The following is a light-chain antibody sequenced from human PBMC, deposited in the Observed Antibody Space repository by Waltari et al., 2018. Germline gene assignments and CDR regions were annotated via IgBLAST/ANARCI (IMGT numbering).Light chain of an antibody. Sequence: DTQMTQSPSSLSASVGDRVTITCRASQSITGYLNWYQQKPGKAPNLLLYAASSWQSGVPSRFSGSGSGTDFTLTISSLQPEDFATYYCQQSYRTPWTFGQGTKVEIK. CDR3: QQSYRTPWT. CDR1: QSITGY. V-gene: IGKV1-39*01. CDR2: AAS. J-gene: IGKJ1*01.